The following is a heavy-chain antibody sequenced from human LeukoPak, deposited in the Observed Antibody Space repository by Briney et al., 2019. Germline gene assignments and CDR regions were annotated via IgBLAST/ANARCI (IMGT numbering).Heavy chain of an antibody. V-gene: IGHV4-59*08. D-gene: IGHD1-26*01. Sequence: SETLSLTCDVSGGSISTYYWSWIRQPPGKGLEWIGYISDGGVTSYNPSLKGRVTISVDSPKNRFSLRLTSLTAVDTALYYCARHGGTLDYFDYWGPGSLVTVSS. CDR2: ISDGGVT. CDR1: GGSISTYY. J-gene: IGHJ4*02. CDR3: ARHGGTLDYFDY.